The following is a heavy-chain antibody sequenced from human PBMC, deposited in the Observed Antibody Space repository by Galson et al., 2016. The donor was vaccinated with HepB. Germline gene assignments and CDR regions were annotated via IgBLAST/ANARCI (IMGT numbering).Heavy chain of an antibody. V-gene: IGHV3-21*01. Sequence: SLRLSCAASGFTFSTYTMNWVRQAPGKGLEWVSSISSSGNYIHYADSVKGRFTISRDNAKNSLYLQLNSLRAEDTAVFYCARDSYDSSGLGDYWGQGTLVTVSS. D-gene: IGHD3-22*01. CDR1: GFTFSTYT. CDR3: ARDSYDSSGLGDY. CDR2: ISSSGNYI. J-gene: IGHJ4*02.